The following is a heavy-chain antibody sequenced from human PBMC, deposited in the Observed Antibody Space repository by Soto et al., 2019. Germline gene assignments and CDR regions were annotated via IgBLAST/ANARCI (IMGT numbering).Heavy chain of an antibody. D-gene: IGHD6-19*01. CDR3: AKEPGYSSGWYLVY. V-gene: IGHV3-30*18. CDR2: ISYDGSNK. CDR1: GFTFSSYG. Sequence: GSLRLSCAASGFTFSSYGMHWVRQAPGKGLEWVAVISYDGSNKYYADSVKGRFTISRDNSKNTLYLQMNSLRAEDTAVYYCAKEPGYSSGWYLVYWGQGTLVTVSS. J-gene: IGHJ4*02.